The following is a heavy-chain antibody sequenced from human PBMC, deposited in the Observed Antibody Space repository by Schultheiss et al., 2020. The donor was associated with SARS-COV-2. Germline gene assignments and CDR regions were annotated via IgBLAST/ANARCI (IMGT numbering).Heavy chain of an antibody. D-gene: IGHD2-15*01. Sequence: GESLKISCAASGFTFSSYEMNWVRQAPGKGLEWVGFIRSKAYGGTTEYAASVKGRFTISRDDSKSIAYLQMNSLKTEDTAVYYCTRMVVATYAFDIWGQGTMVTVSS. V-gene: IGHV3-49*04. CDR1: GFTFSSYE. CDR2: IRSKAYGGTT. CDR3: TRMVVATYAFDI. J-gene: IGHJ3*02.